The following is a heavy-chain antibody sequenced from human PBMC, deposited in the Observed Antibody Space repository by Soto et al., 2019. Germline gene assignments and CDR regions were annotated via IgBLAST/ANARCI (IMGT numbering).Heavy chain of an antibody. CDR3: ARHITTVNNNWFDP. Sequence: SETLSLTCTVSGGSISSSSYYWGWIRQPPGKGLEWIGSIYYSGSTYYNPSLKSRVTISVDTSKNQFSLKLSSVTAADTAVYYCARHITTVNNNWFDPWGQGTLVTVSS. CDR2: IYYSGST. V-gene: IGHV4-39*01. CDR1: GGSISSSSYY. D-gene: IGHD4-17*01. J-gene: IGHJ5*02.